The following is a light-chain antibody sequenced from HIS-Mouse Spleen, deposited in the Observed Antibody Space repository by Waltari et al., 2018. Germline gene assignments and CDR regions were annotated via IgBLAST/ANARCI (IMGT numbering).Light chain of an antibody. CDR1: HAHSNHT. CDR2: VGTGGIVG. J-gene: IGLJ3*02. V-gene: IGLV9-49*01. CDR3: GADHGSGSNFVWV. Sequence: QPVLTQPPSASASLGTPLTLPCPLIHAHSNHTGDWYPQRPGTGPRFVMRVGTGGIVGSKGDGIPDRFSVLGSGLNRYLTIKNIQEEDESDYHCGADHGSGSNFVWVFGGGTKLTVL.